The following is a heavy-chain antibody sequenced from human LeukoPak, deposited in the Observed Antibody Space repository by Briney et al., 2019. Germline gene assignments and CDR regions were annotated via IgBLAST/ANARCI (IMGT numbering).Heavy chain of an antibody. CDR3: ARVWDYGILTGRHYYYYGMDV. Sequence: GGALRLSCAASGFTFSSYSMNWVRQATGKGLEWVSYSSSRSSTIYYAASVKGRFTISRDNAKNSLYLQMNSLRDEDTAVYYCARVWDYGILTGRHYYYYGMDVWGQGTTVTVSS. D-gene: IGHD3-9*01. CDR1: GFTFSSYS. V-gene: IGHV3-48*02. J-gene: IGHJ6*02. CDR2: SSSRSSTI.